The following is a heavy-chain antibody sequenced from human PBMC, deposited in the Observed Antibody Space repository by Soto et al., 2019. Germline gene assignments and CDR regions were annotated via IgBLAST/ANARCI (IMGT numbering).Heavy chain of an antibody. CDR2: IFYTGST. CDR3: ARLDYGDSAFDS. CDR1: GGSINSASYH. D-gene: IGHD4-17*01. Sequence: PSETLSLTCSVSGGSINSASYHWSWLRQRPGKGLEFIGYIFYTGSTYYNPSLETRVTISVDTSKNHVSLRLNAVTAADTAVYYCARLDYGDSAFDSWGRGTLVTVSS. V-gene: IGHV4-31*03. J-gene: IGHJ4*02.